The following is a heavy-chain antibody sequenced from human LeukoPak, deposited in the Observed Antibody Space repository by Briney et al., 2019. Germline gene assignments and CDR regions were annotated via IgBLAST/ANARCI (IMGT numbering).Heavy chain of an antibody. Sequence: SETLSLTCAVYGGSFSGYYWSWIRQPPGKGLEWIGEINHSGSTNYSPSLKSRVTISVDTSKNQFSLKLSSVTAADTAAYYCARLIGSIQWGYYYDSSGSLDYWGQGTLVTVSS. CDR1: GGSFSGYY. D-gene: IGHD3-22*01. CDR3: ARLIGSIQWGYYYDSSGSLDY. V-gene: IGHV4-34*01. J-gene: IGHJ4*02. CDR2: INHSGST.